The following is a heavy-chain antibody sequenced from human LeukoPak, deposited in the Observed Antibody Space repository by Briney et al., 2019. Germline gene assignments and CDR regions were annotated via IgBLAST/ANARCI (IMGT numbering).Heavy chain of an antibody. Sequence: ASVKVSCKASGYTXTGYYMHGVRQAPGQGLEWMGLINPNSGGTNYAQKFQGRVTMTRDTSISTAYMELSRLRSDDTAVYYCARAAAGPHPEFDYWGQGTLVTVSS. CDR2: INPNSGGT. CDR1: GYTXTGYY. J-gene: IGHJ4*02. V-gene: IGHV1-2*02. D-gene: IGHD6-13*01. CDR3: ARAAAGPHPEFDY.